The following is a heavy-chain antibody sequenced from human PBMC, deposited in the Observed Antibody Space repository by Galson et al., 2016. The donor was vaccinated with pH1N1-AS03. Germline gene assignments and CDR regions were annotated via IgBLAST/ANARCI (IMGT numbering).Heavy chain of an antibody. CDR1: GFTFSGYE. Sequence: SLRLSCAASGFTFSGYEMNWVRQAPGKGLEWVSYISSSGKNIHYADSVKGRVTISRDNTKNSLYLQKNSLRVEDTAVYYCAREVGGFSLAAGDPFFDYWGQGTLVTVSS. J-gene: IGHJ4*02. D-gene: IGHD6-13*01. V-gene: IGHV3-48*03. CDR3: AREVGGFSLAAGDPFFDY. CDR2: ISSSGKNI.